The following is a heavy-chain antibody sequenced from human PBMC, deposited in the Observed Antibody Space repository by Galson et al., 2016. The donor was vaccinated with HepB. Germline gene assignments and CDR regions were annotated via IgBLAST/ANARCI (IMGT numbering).Heavy chain of an antibody. CDR1: GFAFDDYA. CDR3: AKEGGRYYYYGMDV. J-gene: IGHJ6*02. D-gene: IGHD3-16*01. Sequence: SLRLSCAASGFAFDDYAMHWVREVPGKGLEWLSLITWDGVDVFYADSVKGRFTVSRDNSKNSLYLELNSLRPEDTALYYCAKEGGRYYYYGMDVWGQGTRITVTS. CDR2: ITWDGVDV. V-gene: IGHV3-43D*03.